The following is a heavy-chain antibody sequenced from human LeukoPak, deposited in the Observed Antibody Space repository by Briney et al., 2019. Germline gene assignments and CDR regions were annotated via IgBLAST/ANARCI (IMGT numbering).Heavy chain of an antibody. CDR1: GFTFSSFA. Sequence: GGSLRLSCAASGFTFSSFAMSWVRQAPGKGLEWVSAISDSGGSTYYTDSVKGRFTISRDNSRNTLYLQMNSLRAEDTALYYCAKSTCRGSICHGGYMDVWGTGTTVTVSS. D-gene: IGHD3-3*02. CDR2: ISDSGGST. J-gene: IGHJ6*03. CDR3: AKSTCRGSICHGGYMDV. V-gene: IGHV3-23*01.